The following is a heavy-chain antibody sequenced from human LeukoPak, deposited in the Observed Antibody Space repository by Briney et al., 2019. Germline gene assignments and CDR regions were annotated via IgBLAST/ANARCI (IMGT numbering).Heavy chain of an antibody. J-gene: IGHJ6*02. CDR2: IYYSGST. Sequence: SETLSLTCTVSGGSISSYYWSWIRQPPGKGLEWIGYIYYSGSTNYNTSLKSRVTISVDTSKNQFSLKLSSVTAADTAVYYCARSPSRQLWFRGDYYYGMDVWGQGTTVTVSS. V-gene: IGHV4-59*01. D-gene: IGHD5-18*01. CDR1: GGSISSYY. CDR3: ARSPSRQLWFRGDYYYGMDV.